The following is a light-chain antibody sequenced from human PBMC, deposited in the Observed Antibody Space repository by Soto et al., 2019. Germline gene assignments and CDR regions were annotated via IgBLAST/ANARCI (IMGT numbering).Light chain of an antibody. CDR2: DVN. J-gene: IGLJ1*01. Sequence: QSALTQPPSASGSPGQSVTISCTGTSSDVGGYIFVSWYQQHPGKATTLMIYDVNKRPSGVPDRFSGSKSDDTASLTVSGLQAEDEADYYCVAYAGGTYVFGTGTKVTVL. CDR3: VAYAGGTYV. V-gene: IGLV2-8*01. CDR1: SSDVGGYIF.